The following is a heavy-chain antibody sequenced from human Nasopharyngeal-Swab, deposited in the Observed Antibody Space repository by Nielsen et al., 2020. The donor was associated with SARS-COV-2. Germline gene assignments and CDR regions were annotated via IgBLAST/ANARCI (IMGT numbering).Heavy chain of an antibody. D-gene: IGHD5-18*01. CDR3: ARDPSYGRKFDY. CDR2: ISSSSTI. V-gene: IGHV3-48*02. Sequence: RQPPGKGLEWVSYISSSSTIYYADSVKGRFTISRDNAKNSLYLQMNSLRDEDTAVYYCARDPSYGRKFDYWGQGTLVTVSS. J-gene: IGHJ4*02.